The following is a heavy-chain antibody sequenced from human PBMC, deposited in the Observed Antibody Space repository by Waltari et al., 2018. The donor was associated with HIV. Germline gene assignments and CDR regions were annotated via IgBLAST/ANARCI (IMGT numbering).Heavy chain of an antibody. CDR1: GSPFHTYW. D-gene: IGHD1-26*01. CDR2: IKDDGSEK. J-gene: IGHJ6*02. CDR3: ARIGTFPHNYAIDF. Sequence: VQLMESGGGLVQSGGSVRLSCAASGSPFHTYWMSWVRQTPGKGLEWVAYIKDDGSEKYYMGSVKGRFTISRDNAKNSMFLQMNSLRAEDTAVYYCARIGTFPHNYAIDFWGQGTTVTVSS. V-gene: IGHV3-7*01.